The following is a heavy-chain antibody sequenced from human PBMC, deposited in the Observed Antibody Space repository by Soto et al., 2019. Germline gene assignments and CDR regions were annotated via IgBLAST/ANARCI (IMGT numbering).Heavy chain of an antibody. D-gene: IGHD2-2*01. Sequence: ASVKVSCKASGGTFSSYAISWVRQAPGQGLEWMGGIIPIFGTANYAQKFQGRVTITADKSTSTAYMELSSLRSEDTAVYYCARGYCSSTSCHFDYWGQRTLVTVSS. V-gene: IGHV1-69*06. CDR3: ARGYCSSTSCHFDY. CDR2: IIPIFGTA. J-gene: IGHJ4*02. CDR1: GGTFSSYA.